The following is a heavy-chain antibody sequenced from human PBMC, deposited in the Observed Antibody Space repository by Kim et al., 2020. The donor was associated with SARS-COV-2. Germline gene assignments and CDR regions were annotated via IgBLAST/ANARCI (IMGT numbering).Heavy chain of an antibody. CDR3: ARDIVGATMPLDY. V-gene: IGHV1-18*01. J-gene: IGHJ4*02. Sequence: HYAQNVQGRVTMTTDTSTSTAYMEVRSLRSDDTAVYYCARDIVGATMPLDYWGQGTLVTVSS. D-gene: IGHD1-26*01.